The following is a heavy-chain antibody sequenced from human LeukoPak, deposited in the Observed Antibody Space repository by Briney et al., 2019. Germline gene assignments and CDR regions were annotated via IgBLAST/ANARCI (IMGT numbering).Heavy chain of an antibody. Sequence: SGTLSLTCAVSGGSIKSNNWWSWVRQPPGKGLEWIGEIYHSGSTYYNPSLKSRVTISVDRSKNQFSLKLSSVTAADTAVYYCARGGGYSYGPFFDYWGQGTLVTVSS. V-gene: IGHV4-4*02. CDR3: ARGGGYSYGPFFDY. CDR2: IYHSGST. J-gene: IGHJ4*02. CDR1: GGSIKSNNW. D-gene: IGHD5-18*01.